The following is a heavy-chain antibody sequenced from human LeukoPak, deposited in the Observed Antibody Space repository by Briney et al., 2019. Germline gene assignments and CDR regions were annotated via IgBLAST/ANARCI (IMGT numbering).Heavy chain of an antibody. CDR1: GGSISSSSYY. V-gene: IGHV4-39*07. Sequence: PSETLSLTCTVSGGSISSSSYYWGWIRQPPGKGLEWIGSIYYSGSTYYNPSLKSRVTISVDTSKNQFSLKLSSVTAADTAVYYCARDRGPYASGAFDIWGQGTMVTVSS. J-gene: IGHJ3*02. CDR2: IYYSGST. CDR3: ARDRGPYASGAFDI. D-gene: IGHD3-16*01.